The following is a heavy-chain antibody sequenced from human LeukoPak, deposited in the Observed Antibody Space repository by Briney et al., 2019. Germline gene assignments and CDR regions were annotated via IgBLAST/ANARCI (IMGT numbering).Heavy chain of an antibody. Sequence: SQTLSLTCTISGDSVSSNSAAWNWIRQSPSRGLEWLGRTYYRSKWYNDDPLSVISRITIKPDTSKNQFSPQLNSMTPDDTAVYYCARDQAGLDYWGQGTLVTVSS. CDR2: TYYRSKWYN. CDR1: GDSVSSNSAA. V-gene: IGHV6-1*01. CDR3: ARDQAGLDY. D-gene: IGHD6-13*01. J-gene: IGHJ4*02.